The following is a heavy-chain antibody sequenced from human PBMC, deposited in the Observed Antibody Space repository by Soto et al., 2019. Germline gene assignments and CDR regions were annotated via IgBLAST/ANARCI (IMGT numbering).Heavy chain of an antibody. CDR3: ARDLGSGYDPGDY. CDR2: IIPIIGTR. CDR1: GGTFSIYA. J-gene: IGHJ4*02. Sequence: QVQLVQSGAEVKKPGSSVKVSCKASGGTFSIYAVCWVRQAPGQGLEWMGGIIPIIGTRNYAQRFQGRITITGDESTSTAYMELSSLKSEDTAVYYCARDLGSGYDPGDYWGQGTLVTVSS. D-gene: IGHD5-12*01. V-gene: IGHV1-69*12.